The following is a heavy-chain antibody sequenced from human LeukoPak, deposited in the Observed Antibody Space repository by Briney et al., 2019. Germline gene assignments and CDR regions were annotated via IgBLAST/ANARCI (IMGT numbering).Heavy chain of an antibody. CDR1: GFTFSSYS. CDR3: ARGPSVVVAATGFYYYYYMDV. CDR2: ISSSSSYI. D-gene: IGHD2-15*01. J-gene: IGHJ6*03. Sequence: GGSLRLSCAASGFTFSSYSMNWVRQAPGKGLEWVSSISSSSSYIYYADSVKGRFTISRDNAKNSLYLQMTGLRAEDTAVYYCARGPSVVVAATGFYYYYYMDVWGKGTTVTVSS. V-gene: IGHV3-21*01.